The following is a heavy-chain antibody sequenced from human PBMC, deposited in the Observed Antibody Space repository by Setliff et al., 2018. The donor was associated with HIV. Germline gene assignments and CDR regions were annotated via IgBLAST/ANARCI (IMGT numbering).Heavy chain of an antibody. CDR3: ARAPTTIFGVIIIPVYFDY. Sequence: SETLSLTCTVSGGSITSAAYYWSWIRQPPGKGLEWIGYIYYSGSTNYNPSLQSRATISVDTSKNQFSLKLSSVTAADTAVYYCARAPTTIFGVIIIPVYFDYWGQGTLVTVSS. J-gene: IGHJ4*02. D-gene: IGHD3-3*01. V-gene: IGHV4-61*08. CDR2: IYYSGST. CDR1: GGSITSAAYY.